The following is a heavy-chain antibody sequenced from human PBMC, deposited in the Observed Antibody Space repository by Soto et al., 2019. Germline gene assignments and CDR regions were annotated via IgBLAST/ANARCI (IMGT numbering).Heavy chain of an antibody. CDR1: GVNFSSYA. CDR3: ARVAPEYSSTPRRFDF. J-gene: IGHJ4*02. CDR2: INSDGSST. Sequence: GVPLSLCYAASGVNFSSYAMSWVRQEPGKGLVWVSRINSDGSSTSYADSVKGRFTISRDNAKNTLDLQMNSLRAEDTAVYHCARVAPEYSSTPRRFDFWGQGTLVTVSS. D-gene: IGHD6-13*01. V-gene: IGHV3-74*01.